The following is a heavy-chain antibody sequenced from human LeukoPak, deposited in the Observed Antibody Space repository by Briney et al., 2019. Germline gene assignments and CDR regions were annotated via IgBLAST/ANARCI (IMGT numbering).Heavy chain of an antibody. CDR1: AYSISSGYY. V-gene: IGHV4-38-2*02. D-gene: IGHD6-13*01. CDR3: ARGPGQLTSECFDS. J-gene: IGHJ5*01. CDR2: IYHSGST. Sequence: SETLSLTCTVSAYSISSGYYWGWIRQPPGKGLECIGTIYHSGSTYYNPSLKSRVTISVDTSKNQFSLRLSSVTAADAAVYYCARGPGQLTSECFDSWGQGILVTVSS.